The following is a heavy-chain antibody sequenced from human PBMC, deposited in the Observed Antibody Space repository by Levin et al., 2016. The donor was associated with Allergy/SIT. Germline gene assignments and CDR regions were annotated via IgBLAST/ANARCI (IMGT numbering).Heavy chain of an antibody. CDR3: ARGRDTYGGAILHY. CDR1: GGSFSGYY. Sequence: SETLSLTCAVYGGSFSGYYWSWIRQPPGKGLEWIGEILHSGSTNYNPSLKSRVTISVDTSKSQFSLNLSSVTATDTALYYCARGRDTYGGAILHYWAQGTLVTVSS. J-gene: IGHJ4*02. D-gene: IGHD5-18*01. CDR2: ILHSGST. V-gene: IGHV4-34*01.